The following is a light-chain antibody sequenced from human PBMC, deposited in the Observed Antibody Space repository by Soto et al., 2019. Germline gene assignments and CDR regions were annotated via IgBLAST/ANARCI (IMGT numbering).Light chain of an antibody. CDR3: QKYGGSPRT. CDR2: GAY. Sequence: EIVWPQSPGTMSLSPGSGSTLSGMASQSVGGTFLAWYQQKGGQATRLLIHGAYNRATGIPDRFSGSGSGTDFTLTISRLEPEEFAVYYCQKYGGSPRTFGQWNKVDIK. V-gene: IGKV3-20*01. CDR1: QSVGGTF. J-gene: IGKJ1*01.